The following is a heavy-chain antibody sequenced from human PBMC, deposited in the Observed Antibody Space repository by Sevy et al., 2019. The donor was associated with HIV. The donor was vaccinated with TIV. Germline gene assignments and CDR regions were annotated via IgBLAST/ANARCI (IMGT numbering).Heavy chain of an antibody. Sequence: ASVKVSCKASGYTFTGYYIHWVRQAPGQGLEWMGWINPNSGGTYFAKKFQDSVTMTTDTSVNIAYMELRSLRFDDTAVYYCARMGDYYDSSGYYPLKFWGQGTLVTVSS. V-gene: IGHV1-2*02. CDR1: GYTFTGYY. J-gene: IGHJ4*02. D-gene: IGHD3-22*01. CDR2: INPNSGGT. CDR3: ARMGDYYDSSGYYPLKF.